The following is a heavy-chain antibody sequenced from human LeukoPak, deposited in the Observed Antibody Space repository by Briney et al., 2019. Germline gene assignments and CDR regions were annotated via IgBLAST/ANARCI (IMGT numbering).Heavy chain of an antibody. J-gene: IGHJ4*02. CDR2: IYYSGDT. CDR1: GDSISSGDYY. D-gene: IGHD5-18*01. Sequence: SQTLSLTCTVSGDSISSGDYYWSWIRQHPGKGLEWIGYIYYSGDTYYNPSLKSRVTISVDTSKNQFSLKLSSVTAADTAVYYCARAPRDTNSWYYFDYWGQGTLVSVSS. V-gene: IGHV4-31*02. CDR3: ARAPRDTNSWYYFDY.